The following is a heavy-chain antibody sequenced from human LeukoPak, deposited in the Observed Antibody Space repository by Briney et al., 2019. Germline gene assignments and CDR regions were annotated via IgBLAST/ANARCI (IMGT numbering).Heavy chain of an antibody. D-gene: IGHD3-3*01. J-gene: IGHJ3*02. CDR3: ARAAVYDFWSGYLAFDI. CDR2: IHYSGST. Sequence: SEILSLTCTVSGGSISSYYWSWIRQPPGKGLEWIGYIHYSGSTNYNPSLKSRVTISVDTSKNQFSLKLSSVTAADTAVYYCARAAVYDFWSGYLAFDIWGQGTMVTVSS. V-gene: IGHV4-59*01. CDR1: GGSISSYY.